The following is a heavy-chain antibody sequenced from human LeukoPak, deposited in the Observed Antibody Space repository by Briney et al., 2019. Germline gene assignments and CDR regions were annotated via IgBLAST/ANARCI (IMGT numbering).Heavy chain of an antibody. CDR1: AGSISSYY. V-gene: IGHV4-59*12. D-gene: IGHD5-24*01. CDR2: IYYSGST. J-gene: IGHJ4*02. CDR3: ASAPPGLHLDY. Sequence: SETLSLTCTVSAGSISSYYWSWIRQPPGKGLEWIGYIYYSGSTNYNPSLKRRVTISVDTSKNQFSLKLSSVTAAAPAVYYCASAPPGLHLDYWGQGTLVTVSS.